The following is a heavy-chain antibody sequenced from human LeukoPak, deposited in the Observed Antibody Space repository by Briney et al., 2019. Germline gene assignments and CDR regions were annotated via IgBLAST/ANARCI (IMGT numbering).Heavy chain of an antibody. V-gene: IGHV6-1*01. CDR3: ARGYSGMIDQ. CDR2: TYYRSKWHT. CDR1: GDSFSSNSAA. Sequence: SQTLSLTCAISGDSFSSNSAAWNWIRQSPSRGLEWLGRTYYRSKWHTGYAVSVKSRITINPDTSKNHFSLQLNSVTPEDTAVYYCARGYSGMIDQWGQGTLVTVSS. J-gene: IGHJ4*02. D-gene: IGHD2-15*01.